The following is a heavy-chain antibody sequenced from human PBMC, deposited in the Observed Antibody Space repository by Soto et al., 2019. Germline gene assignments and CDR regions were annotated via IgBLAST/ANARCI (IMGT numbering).Heavy chain of an antibody. CDR2: IYSSGAH. D-gene: IGHD5-12*01. V-gene: IGHV4-59*01. Sequence: SETLSLTCDVSGGSMSSYYWSWVRQPPGKGLEWIGYIYSSGAHNYNPSLESRLTISIDTSKNQFSLRLSSVTAADTAVYYCARVQMATLFFDYWGKGTLVTVSS. CDR1: GGSMSSYY. J-gene: IGHJ4*02. CDR3: ARVQMATLFFDY.